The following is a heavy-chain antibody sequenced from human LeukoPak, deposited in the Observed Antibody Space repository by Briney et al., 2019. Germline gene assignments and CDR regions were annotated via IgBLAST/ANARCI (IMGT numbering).Heavy chain of an antibody. CDR2: IKQDGSEK. V-gene: IGHV3-7*01. Sequence: GGSLRLSCAASGFSFSFSNMNWVRQAPGKGLEWVANIKQDGSEKYYVDSVKGRFTISRDNAKNSLYLQMNSLRAEDTAVYYCARANCPQAGATYYDFWSGYYHLYYYYMDVWGKGTTVTVSS. CDR1: GFSFSFSN. CDR3: ARANCPQAGATYYDFWSGYYHLYYYYMDV. D-gene: IGHD3-3*01. J-gene: IGHJ6*03.